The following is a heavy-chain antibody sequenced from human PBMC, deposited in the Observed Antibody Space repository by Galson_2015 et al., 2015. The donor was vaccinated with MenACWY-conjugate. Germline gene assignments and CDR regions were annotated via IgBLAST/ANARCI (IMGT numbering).Heavy chain of an antibody. J-gene: IGHJ6*02. V-gene: IGHV3-23*01. Sequence: SLRLSCAASGFTLSSYAMSWVRQAPGKGLEWVSAISGSGGSTYYADSVKGRFTIPRDNSKNTLYLQMNSLRAEDTAVYYCAKARSSGSYPGGYYGMDVWGQGTTVTVSS. CDR1: GFTLSSYA. CDR2: ISGSGGST. D-gene: IGHD1-26*01. CDR3: AKARSSGSYPGGYYGMDV.